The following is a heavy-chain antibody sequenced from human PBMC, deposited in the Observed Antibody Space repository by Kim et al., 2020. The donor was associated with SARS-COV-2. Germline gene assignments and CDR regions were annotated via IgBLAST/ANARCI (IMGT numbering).Heavy chain of an antibody. V-gene: IGHV4-4*02. Sequence: SETLSLTCAVSGGSISSSNWWSWVRQPPGKGLEWIGEIYHSGSTNYNPSLKSRVPISVDKSKNQFSLRLSSVTAADTAVYYCARVKDCSSTSCYRMGAFDIWGQGTMVTVSS. CDR2: IYHSGST. J-gene: IGHJ3*02. CDR1: GGSISSSNW. CDR3: ARVKDCSSTSCYRMGAFDI. D-gene: IGHD2-2*01.